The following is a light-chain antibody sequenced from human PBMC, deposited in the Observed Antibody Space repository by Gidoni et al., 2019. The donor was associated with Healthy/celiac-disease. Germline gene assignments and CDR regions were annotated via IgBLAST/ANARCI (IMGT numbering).Light chain of an antibody. V-gene: IGKV1-39*01. CDR1: QSISSY. CDR2: AAS. Sequence: DIQMTQSPSSLSASVGDRVTITCRASQSISSYLNWYQQKPGKAPKLRIYAASSLQSGVPSRFSGSGSGTYFTLTISSLQPEDFATYYCQQSYSTPPWTFGQGTKVEIK. CDR3: QQSYSTPPWT. J-gene: IGKJ1*01.